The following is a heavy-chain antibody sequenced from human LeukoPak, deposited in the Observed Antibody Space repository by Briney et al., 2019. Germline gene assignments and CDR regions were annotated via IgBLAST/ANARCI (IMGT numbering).Heavy chain of an antibody. CDR1: GFTLSNYW. J-gene: IGHJ4*02. D-gene: IGHD3-10*01. V-gene: IGHV3-30-3*01. CDR2: ISYDGSNK. Sequence: GGSLRLSCAASGFTLSNYWMSWIRQAPGKGLEWVAVISYDGSNKYYADSVKGRFTISRDNSKNTLYLQMNSLRAEDTAVYYCARDEAGGFGELSLDYWGQGTLVTVSS. CDR3: ARDEAGGFGELSLDY.